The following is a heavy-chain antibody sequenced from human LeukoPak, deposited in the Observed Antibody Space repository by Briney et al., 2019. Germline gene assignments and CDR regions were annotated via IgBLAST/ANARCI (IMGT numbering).Heavy chain of an antibody. D-gene: IGHD3-16*01. CDR2: ISDNSYWI. CDR3: AKDRGDGGGLDY. CDR1: GFTFSTYS. Sequence: NPGGSLRLSCAASGFTFSTYSMSWVRQAPGKGLEWVSSISDNSYWIYYADSVEGRFIISRDNSKNTLYLQMNSLRAEDTAVYYCAKDRGDGGGLDYWGQGTLVTVSS. V-gene: IGHV3-21*01. J-gene: IGHJ4*02.